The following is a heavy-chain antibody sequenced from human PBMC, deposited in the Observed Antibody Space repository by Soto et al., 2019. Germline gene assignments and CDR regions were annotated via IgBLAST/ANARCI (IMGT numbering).Heavy chain of an antibody. Sequence: SVKVSCKASGYTFTNYGISWVREAPVQGPEWMGWISAYNGNTNYAQKLQGRVTMTTDTSTSTAYMELRSLRSDDTAMYYCARDLLGTEPESAFDFWGQGTMVTVSS. J-gene: IGHJ3*01. D-gene: IGHD3-16*01. CDR1: GYTFTNYG. CDR3: ARDLLGTEPESAFDF. CDR2: ISAYNGNT. V-gene: IGHV1-18*01.